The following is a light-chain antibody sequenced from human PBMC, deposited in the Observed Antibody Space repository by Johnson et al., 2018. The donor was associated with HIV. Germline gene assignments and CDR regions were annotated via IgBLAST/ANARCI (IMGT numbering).Light chain of an antibody. CDR3: GKWDSSLRTGF. V-gene: IGLV1-51*01. CDR2: DNN. CDR1: SSNVGSSF. Sequence: QSVLTQPPSVSAAPGQKVTISCSGSSSNVGSSFVSWYRQVPGTAPKLLIYDNNRRPSGIPDRFSGSKSGTSATLGITGLQTGDEADYYCGKWDSSLRTGFFGTGTKVTVL. J-gene: IGLJ1*01.